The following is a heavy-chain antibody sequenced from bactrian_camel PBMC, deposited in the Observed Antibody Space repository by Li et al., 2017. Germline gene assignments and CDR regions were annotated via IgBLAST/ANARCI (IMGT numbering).Heavy chain of an antibody. CDR1: RYSLSRYC. CDR2: LDTDGST. V-gene: IGHV3S1*01. Sequence: QVQLVESGGGLVQPGGSLKLSCASSRYSLSRYCMGWFRQAPGKAREGVAHLDTDGSTTYADSVKGRFTISKDNAKNTLYLQMNALELEDAAMYYCHPCYTDFDYWGQGTQVTVS. J-gene: IGHJ4*01. D-gene: IGHD3*01. CDR3: HPCYTDFDY.